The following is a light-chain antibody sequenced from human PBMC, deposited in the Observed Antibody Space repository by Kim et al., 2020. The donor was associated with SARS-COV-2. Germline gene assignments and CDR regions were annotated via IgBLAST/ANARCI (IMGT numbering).Light chain of an antibody. Sequence: GDRATLSCSASQSVNSTYLAWYQHKPGQAPRLLSYGESSRATGIPDRFSGSGSGTDFTLTITRLEPEDFAVYYCQQYSSSPATFGQGTKVDIK. CDR2: GES. J-gene: IGKJ1*01. V-gene: IGKV3-20*01. CDR3: QQYSSSPAT. CDR1: QSVNSTY.